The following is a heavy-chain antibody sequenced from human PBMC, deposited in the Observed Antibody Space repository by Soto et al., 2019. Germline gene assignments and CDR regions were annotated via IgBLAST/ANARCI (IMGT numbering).Heavy chain of an antibody. Sequence: GASVKVSCKASGYTFTSYAMHWVRQAPGQRLEWMGWINAGNGNTKYSQKFQGRVTITRDTSASTAYMELSSLRSENTAVYYYERVRVRGPYYYYYYGMDVGGQGTTVTVSS. J-gene: IGHJ6*02. CDR3: ERVRVRGPYYYYYYGMDV. V-gene: IGHV1-3*01. CDR1: GYTFTSYA. CDR2: INAGNGNT. D-gene: IGHD4-4*01.